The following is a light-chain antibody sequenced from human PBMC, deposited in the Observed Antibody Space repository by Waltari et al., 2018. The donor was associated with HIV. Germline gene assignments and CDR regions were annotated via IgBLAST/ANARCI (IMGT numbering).Light chain of an antibody. V-gene: IGKV3-15*01. CDR2: GAS. Sequence: VITQSPATPSATTGERITLSCRASQNVITNLAWYHQNPGQAPSLLIYGASTRASGIPARFTGGGSGSDFTLTINSLQSEDCGLYYCQQYNGWPRTFGQGTKV. J-gene: IGKJ1*01. CDR1: QNVITN. CDR3: QQYNGWPRT.